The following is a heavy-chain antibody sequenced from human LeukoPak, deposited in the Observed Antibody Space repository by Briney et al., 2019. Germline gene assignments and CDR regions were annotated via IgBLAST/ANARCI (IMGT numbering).Heavy chain of an antibody. CDR3: ARTRAMVTDFDY. D-gene: IGHD5-18*01. V-gene: IGHV1-2*02. CDR1: GYTFTGYY. Sequence: ASVKVSCKASGYTFTGYYMHWVRQAPRQGLEWMGWINPNSGGTNYAQKFQGRVTMTRDTSISTAYMELSRLRSDDTAVYYCARTRAMVTDFDYWGQGTLVTVSS. CDR2: INPNSGGT. J-gene: IGHJ4*02.